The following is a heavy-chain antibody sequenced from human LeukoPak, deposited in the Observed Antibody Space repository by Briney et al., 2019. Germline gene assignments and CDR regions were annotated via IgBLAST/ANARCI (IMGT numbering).Heavy chain of an antibody. D-gene: IGHD5-24*01. J-gene: IGHJ3*02. Sequence: SGGSLRLSCAASGFTFSGSAMHWVRQASGKGLEWVGRIRNKANSYATAYAASVKGRFTISRDDSKNTAYLQMNSLKTEDTAVYYCTPSRDGYNGAFDIWGQGTMVTVSS. CDR2: IRNKANSYAT. CDR3: TPSRDGYNGAFDI. V-gene: IGHV3-73*01. CDR1: GFTFSGSA.